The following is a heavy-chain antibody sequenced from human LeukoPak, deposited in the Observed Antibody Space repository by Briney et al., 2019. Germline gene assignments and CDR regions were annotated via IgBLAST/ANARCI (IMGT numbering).Heavy chain of an antibody. J-gene: IGHJ4*02. CDR2: IYHSGGA. CDR1: GASIDSHSW. CDR3: AYNRNFALDN. Sequence: SETLSPTCAVSGASIDSHSWWSWVRQPPGKGLEWIGEIYHSGGANYKPSPKSRVTMSVDTSKNHFSLKLTSVTAADTAVYYCAYNRNFALDNWGQGTLVTVSS. D-gene: IGHD1-14*01. V-gene: IGHV4/OR15-8*01.